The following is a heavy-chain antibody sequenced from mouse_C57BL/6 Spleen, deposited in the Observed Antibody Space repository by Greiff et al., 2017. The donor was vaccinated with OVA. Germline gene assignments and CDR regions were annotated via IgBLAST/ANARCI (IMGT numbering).Heavy chain of an antibody. CDR3: ARDGTGYWYFDG. Sequence: VKLVESGPGLVAPSQSLSITCTVSGFSLTSYGVHWVRQPPGKGLEWLVVIWSDGSATYNSALISRLSISTDNSKSQVFLKMNRHQTDATTMYYCARDGTGYWYFDGWGTGTTVTVSS. V-gene: IGHV2-6*03. J-gene: IGHJ1*03. CDR2: IWSDGSA. D-gene: IGHD4-1*01. CDR1: GFSLTSYG.